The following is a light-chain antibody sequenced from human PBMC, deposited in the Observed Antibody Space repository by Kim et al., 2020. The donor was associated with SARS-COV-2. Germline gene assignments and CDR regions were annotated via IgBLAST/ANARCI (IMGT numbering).Light chain of an antibody. CDR2: DAS. V-gene: IGKV3-11*01. CDR3: QQRSNWLSLT. Sequence: YPGERAALPCRASQSVSSYIAWYQQKPGQAPRLLIYDASNRATGITARFSGSGSGTDFTLTISSLEPEDFAVYYCQQRSNWLSLTFGGGTKVDIK. J-gene: IGKJ4*01. CDR1: QSVSSY.